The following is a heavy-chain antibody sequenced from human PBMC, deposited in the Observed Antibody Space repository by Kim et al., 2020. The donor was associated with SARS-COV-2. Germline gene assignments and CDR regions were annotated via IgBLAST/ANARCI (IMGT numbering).Heavy chain of an antibody. J-gene: IGHJ6*02. Sequence: GGSLRLSCADSGFTFSDYYMSWMRQAPGKGLEWVSYISSSGRSIFYADAVKGRFTISRDNAEKPLFLQMKNLRAEETAVYYCARRKYSTGYYYSGLDVWGQGTTVTVSS. CDR3: ARRKYSTGYYYSGLDV. CDR2: ISSSGRSI. CDR1: GFTFSDYY. D-gene: IGHD6-6*01. V-gene: IGHV3-11*01.